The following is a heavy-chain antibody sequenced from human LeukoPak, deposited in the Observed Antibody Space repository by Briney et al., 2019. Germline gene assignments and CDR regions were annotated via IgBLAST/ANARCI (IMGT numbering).Heavy chain of an antibody. J-gene: IGHJ6*03. Sequence: GASVKVSCKGSGYSFNSFGISWVRQAPGQGLEWMGWISAYNGHTNYAQKFRGRVTMTTDTSTSTAHMELRSLRSDDTAVYYCAREGSSVVYFYYMDVWGKGTTVTVSS. CDR1: GYSFNSFG. CDR2: ISAYNGHT. CDR3: AREGSSVVYFYYMDV. V-gene: IGHV1-18*01. D-gene: IGHD6-6*01.